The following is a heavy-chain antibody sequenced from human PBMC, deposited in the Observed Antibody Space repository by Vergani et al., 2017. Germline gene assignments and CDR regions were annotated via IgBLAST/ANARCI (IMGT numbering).Heavy chain of an antibody. CDR3: ARLSYDTTPYLQGGYDC. J-gene: IGHJ4*02. CDR2: ISGSGGNT. Sequence: EVQLLESGGGLVQPGGSLRLSCAASGFTFSSYAMSWVRQVPGKGLEWVSGISGSGGNTYYANSVKGRFTISRDNSKNTLYLQMNSLRADDTAVYYCARLSYDTTPYLQGGYDCWGQGTLVSVSS. CDR1: GFTFSSYA. D-gene: IGHD3-22*01. V-gene: IGHV3-23*01.